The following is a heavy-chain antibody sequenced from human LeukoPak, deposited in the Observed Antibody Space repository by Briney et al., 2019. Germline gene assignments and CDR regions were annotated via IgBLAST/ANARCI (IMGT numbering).Heavy chain of an antibody. CDR1: GLTFSDFY. D-gene: IGHD1-14*01. CDR3: ARGHHGLEY. Sequence: GESLRLSCAVSGLTFSDFYMSWIRQTPGEGLEWVSYIDSRGSFIYYADSARGRFTISRDNAENSLYLQMNSLRAEDTAMYYCARGHHGLEYWGQGTLVTVSS. V-gene: IGHV3-11*01. J-gene: IGHJ4*02. CDR2: IDSRGSFI.